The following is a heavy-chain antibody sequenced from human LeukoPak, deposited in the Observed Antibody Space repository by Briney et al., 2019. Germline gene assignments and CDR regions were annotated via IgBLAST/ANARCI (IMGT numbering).Heavy chain of an antibody. V-gene: IGHV4-30-4*01. D-gene: IGHD3-22*01. Sequence: SETLSLTCTVSGGSISSGDYYWSWIRQPPGKGLEWIGYIYYSESTYYNPSLKSRVTISVDTSKNQFSLKLSSVTAADTAVYYCASQVYYYDSSGFLNWGQGTLVTVSS. CDR3: ASQVYYYDSSGFLN. J-gene: IGHJ4*02. CDR2: IYYSEST. CDR1: GGSISSGDYY.